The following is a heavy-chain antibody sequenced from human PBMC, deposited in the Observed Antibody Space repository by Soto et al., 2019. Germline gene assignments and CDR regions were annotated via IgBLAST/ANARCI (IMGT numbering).Heavy chain of an antibody. Sequence: LALTCTVSGDSISGGASFWSWIRQPPGKGLEWIANVYYSASSYYNPSLKSRLTISVDTTKNQFSLQLKSMTAADTAVYYCAKLSCTSSTCYFPGWFDPRGQGTLATVSP. V-gene: IGHV4-31*03. D-gene: IGHD2-2*01. J-gene: IGHJ5*02. CDR2: VYYSASS. CDR1: GDSISGGASF. CDR3: AKLSCTSSTCYFPGWFDP.